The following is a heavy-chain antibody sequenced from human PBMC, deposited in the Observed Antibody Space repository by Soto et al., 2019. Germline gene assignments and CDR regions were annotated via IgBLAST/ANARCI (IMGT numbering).Heavy chain of an antibody. CDR2: IFPLLGTT. CDR3: ARTVHGSGSPTWFDP. CDR1: GGTFSSYG. Sequence: QVQLVQSGAEVKKPGSSVKVSCKASGGTFSSYGISSVRQAPGQGLEWMGGIFPLLGTTNYAQKFQVRVTITADKSTSTAYMEVSSLTSEDTAVYYCARTVHGSGSPTWFDPWGQGTLVTVSS. V-gene: IGHV1-69*06. J-gene: IGHJ5*02. D-gene: IGHD3-10*01.